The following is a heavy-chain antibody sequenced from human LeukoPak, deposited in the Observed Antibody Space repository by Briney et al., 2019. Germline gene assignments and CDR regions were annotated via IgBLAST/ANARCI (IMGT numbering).Heavy chain of an antibody. J-gene: IGHJ4*02. V-gene: IGHV3-66*01. CDR3: ARDRPDYGGNSEDY. CDR1: GFTVSSNY. D-gene: IGHD4-23*01. CDR2: IYSGGST. Sequence: GGSLRLSCAASGFTVSSNYMSWVRQAPGKGLEWVSVIYSGGSTYYADSVKGRFTISRDNSKNTLYLQMNGLRAEDTAVYYCARDRPDYGGNSEDYWGQGTLVTVSS.